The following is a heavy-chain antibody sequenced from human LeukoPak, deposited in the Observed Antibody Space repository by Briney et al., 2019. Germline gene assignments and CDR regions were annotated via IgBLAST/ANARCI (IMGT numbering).Heavy chain of an antibody. D-gene: IGHD1-26*01. Sequence: GGSLSLSCAASGFTFSDHYLDWVRQAPGKGLEWVGRIRNKANSYTTEYAASVKGRFTISRDDSKNSLYLQMNSLKCEDTAVYYCAREWDSGSYYPGYSDYWGQGTLVTVSS. CDR3: AREWDSGSYYPGYSDY. CDR2: IRNKANSYTT. CDR1: GFTFSDHY. V-gene: IGHV3-72*01. J-gene: IGHJ4*02.